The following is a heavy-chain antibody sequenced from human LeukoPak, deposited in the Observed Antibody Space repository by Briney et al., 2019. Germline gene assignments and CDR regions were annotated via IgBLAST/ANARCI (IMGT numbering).Heavy chain of an antibody. CDR2: IYYSGST. CDR3: ARGRWLQSFGFDY. J-gene: IGHJ4*02. CDR1: GGSISSYY. D-gene: IGHD5-24*01. V-gene: IGHV4-59*01. Sequence: SETLSLTCAVYGGSISSYYWSWIRQPPGKGLEWIGYIYYSGSTNYNPSLKSRVTISVDTSKNQFSLKLSSVTAADTAVYYCARGRWLQSFGFDYWGQGTLVTVSS.